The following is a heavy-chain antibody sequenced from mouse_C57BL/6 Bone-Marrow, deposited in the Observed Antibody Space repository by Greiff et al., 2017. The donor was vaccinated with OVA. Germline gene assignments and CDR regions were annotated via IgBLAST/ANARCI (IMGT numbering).Heavy chain of an antibody. CDR3: ARERDGYPWFAY. Sequence: EVKLMESGGGLVKPGGSLKLSCAASGFTFSSYAMSWVRHTPEKRLEWVATISDGGSYTYYPDNVKGRFPISRDNAKNNLYLQMSHLKSEDTAMYYCARERDGYPWFAYWGQGTLVTVSA. J-gene: IGHJ3*01. CDR1: GFTFSSYA. D-gene: IGHD2-3*01. CDR2: ISDGGSYT. V-gene: IGHV5-4*01.